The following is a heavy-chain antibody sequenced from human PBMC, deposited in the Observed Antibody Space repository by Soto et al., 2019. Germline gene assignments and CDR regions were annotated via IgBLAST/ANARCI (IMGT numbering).Heavy chain of an antibody. CDR1: GFTFSSYS. D-gene: IGHD3-10*01. V-gene: IGHV3-48*02. Sequence: GWYLRLSCAASGFTFSSYSMNWVRQAPGKGLEWVSYISSSSSSTIYYADSVKGRFTIFRDNAKNSLYLQMNSLRDEDTAVYYCARDPLLGFDYWGQGTLVTVS. CDR3: ARDPLLGFDY. J-gene: IGHJ4*02. CDR2: ISSSSSSTI.